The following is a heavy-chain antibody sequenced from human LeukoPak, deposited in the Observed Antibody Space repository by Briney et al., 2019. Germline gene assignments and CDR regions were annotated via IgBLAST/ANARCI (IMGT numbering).Heavy chain of an antibody. CDR2: IKSKTDGETT. CDR1: GFTFSNAW. CDR3: ITPLPYSAQ. Sequence: GGSLRLSCAASGFTFSNAWMNWVRQAPGKGLEWVGRIKSKTDGETTEYAAPVKDRFSISRDDSKSMMYLQMNSLKTEDTAVYYCITPLPYSAQGGQGTLVTVSS. V-gene: IGHV3-15*07. D-gene: IGHD2-21*01. J-gene: IGHJ4*02.